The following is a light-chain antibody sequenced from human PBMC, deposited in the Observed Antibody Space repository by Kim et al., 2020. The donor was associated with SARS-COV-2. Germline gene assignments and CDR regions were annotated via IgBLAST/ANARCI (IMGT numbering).Light chain of an antibody. V-gene: IGLV3-1*01. J-gene: IGLJ2*01. CDR2: QDS. CDR1: KLGDKY. CDR3: QAWDSSTAHVV. Sequence: SYELTQPPSVSVPPGQTASITCSGDKLGDKYACWYQQKPGQSPVLVIYQDSKRPSGIPERFSGSNSGNTATLTISGTQAMDEADYYCQAWDSSTAHVVFG.